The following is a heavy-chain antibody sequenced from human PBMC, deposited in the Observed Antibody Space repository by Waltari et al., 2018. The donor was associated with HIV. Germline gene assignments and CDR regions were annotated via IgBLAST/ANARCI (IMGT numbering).Heavy chain of an antibody. J-gene: IGHJ4*02. CDR3: ARDSPDQTSRGGGGLDY. D-gene: IGHD2-21*01. Sequence: QVQLQESGPGLVKPSETLSLTCTVSGGSISSYYWSWIRQPPGKGLEWIGYIYYSGSTNYNPSLKSRVTISVDTSKNQFSLKLSSVTAADTAVYYCARDSPDQTSRGGGGLDYWGQGTLVTVSS. CDR2: IYYSGST. CDR1: GGSISSYY. V-gene: IGHV4-59*01.